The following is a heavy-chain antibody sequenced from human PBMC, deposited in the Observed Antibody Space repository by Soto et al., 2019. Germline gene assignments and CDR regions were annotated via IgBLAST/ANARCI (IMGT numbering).Heavy chain of an antibody. V-gene: IGHV1-18*04. Sequence: QARLVQSGPEVQKPGASVKVSCKASGYIFTAYYIGWARQAPGQGLEWMGWVNTYNGHTGYAQKFQGRVTMTTDTSTSTAYMELRDLGTDDTAVYYCTRAEGNSNEAEDSWGQGTLVTVSS. J-gene: IGHJ4*02. CDR1: GYIFTAYY. CDR2: VNTYNGHT. CDR3: TRAEGNSNEAEDS. D-gene: IGHD3-10*01.